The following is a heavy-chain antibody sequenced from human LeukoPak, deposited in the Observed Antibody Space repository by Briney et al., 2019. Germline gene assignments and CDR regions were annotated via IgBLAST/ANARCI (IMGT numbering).Heavy chain of an antibody. J-gene: IGHJ6*02. Sequence: GGSLRLSCAASGFTFSSYAMHWVRQAPGKGLEWVAVISYDGSNKYYADSVKGRFTISRDNSKNTLYLQMNSLRAEDTAVYCCARHIGAPIWQPNYYYYGMDVWGQGTTVTVSS. CDR3: ARHIGAPIWQPNYYYYGMDV. V-gene: IGHV3-30-3*01. CDR1: GFTFSSYA. D-gene: IGHD5-12*01. CDR2: ISYDGSNK.